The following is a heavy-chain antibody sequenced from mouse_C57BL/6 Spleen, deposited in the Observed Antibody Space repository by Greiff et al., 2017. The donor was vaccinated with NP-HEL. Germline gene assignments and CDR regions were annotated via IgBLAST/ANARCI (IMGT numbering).Heavy chain of an antibody. CDR2: ISDGGSYT. CDR3: ARDQLGVWFAY. V-gene: IGHV5-4*01. Sequence: EVKLVESGGGLVKPGGSLKLSCAASGFTFSSYAMSWVRQTPEKRLEWVATISDGGSYTYYPATVKGRFTISRDNAKNNLYLQMSHLKSEDTAMYYCARDQLGVWFAYWGQGTLVTVSA. D-gene: IGHD3-3*01. J-gene: IGHJ3*01. CDR1: GFTFSSYA.